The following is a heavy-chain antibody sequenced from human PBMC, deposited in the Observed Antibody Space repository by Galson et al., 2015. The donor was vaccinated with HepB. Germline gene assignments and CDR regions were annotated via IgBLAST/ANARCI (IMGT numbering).Heavy chain of an antibody. D-gene: IGHD4-17*01. CDR1: GYTFTSYG. CDR2: ISAYSGNT. J-gene: IGHJ4*02. CDR3: AREVGGDYGDFLDY. V-gene: IGHV1-18*01. Sequence: SVKVSCKASGYTFTSYGISWVRQAPGQGLEWMGWISAYSGNTNYAQKLQGRVTMTTDTSTSTAYMELRSLRSDDTAVYYCAREVGGDYGDFLDYWGQGTLVTVSS.